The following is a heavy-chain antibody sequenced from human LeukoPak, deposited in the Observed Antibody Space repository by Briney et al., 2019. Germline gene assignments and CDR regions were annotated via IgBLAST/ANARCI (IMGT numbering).Heavy chain of an antibody. CDR3: AKSTGSGVYRPFDP. J-gene: IGHJ5*02. CDR1: GFTFSSYG. Sequence: GGSLRLSCAASGFTFSSYGMHWVRQAPGKGLEWVAVISYDGSNKYYADSVKGRFTISRDNSKNTLYLQMNSLRAEDTAVYYCAKSTGSGVYRPFDPWGQGTLVTVSS. D-gene: IGHD5/OR15-5a*01. CDR2: ISYDGSNK. V-gene: IGHV3-30*18.